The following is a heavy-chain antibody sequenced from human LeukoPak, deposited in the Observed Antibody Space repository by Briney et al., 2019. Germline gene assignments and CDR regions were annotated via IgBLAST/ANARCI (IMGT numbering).Heavy chain of an antibody. CDR3: ARMPRYSSSRPWFDP. Sequence: SETLSLTCAVSGGSISSSNWWSWVRQPPGKGLEWIGEIYHSGSTNYNPSLKSRVTISVDTSKNQFSLKLSSVTAADTAVYYCARMPRYSSSRPWFDPWGQGTLVTVSS. CDR1: GGSISSSNW. V-gene: IGHV4-4*02. D-gene: IGHD6-13*01. J-gene: IGHJ5*02. CDR2: IYHSGST.